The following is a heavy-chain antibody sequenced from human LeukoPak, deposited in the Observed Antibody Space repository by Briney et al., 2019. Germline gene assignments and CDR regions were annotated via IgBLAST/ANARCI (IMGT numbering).Heavy chain of an antibody. CDR2: IYYSGTT. CDR1: GFTFSSYA. D-gene: IGHD6-13*01. J-gene: IGHJ4*02. Sequence: GSLRLSCAASGFTFSSYAMSWVRQAPGKGLEWIGYIYYSGTTNYNPSLKSRVTISVDTSKNQFSLKLNSVTAADTAVYYCARGVYIAAAQYDYRGQGTLVTVSS. CDR3: ARGVYIAAAQYDY. V-gene: IGHV4-59*01.